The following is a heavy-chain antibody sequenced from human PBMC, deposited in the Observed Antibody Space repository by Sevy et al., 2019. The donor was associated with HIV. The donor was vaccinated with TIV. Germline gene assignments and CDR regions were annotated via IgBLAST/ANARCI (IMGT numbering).Heavy chain of an antibody. D-gene: IGHD2-2*01. CDR1: GGTFSSYA. Sequence: ASVKVSCKASGGTFSSYAISWVRQAPGQGLEWMGGIIPIFGTANYAQTFQGRVTITADESTSTAYMELSSLRSEDTAVYYCARYCSSTSCYHWFDPWGQGTLVTVSS. CDR3: ARYCSSTSCYHWFDP. J-gene: IGHJ5*02. V-gene: IGHV1-69*13. CDR2: IIPIFGTA.